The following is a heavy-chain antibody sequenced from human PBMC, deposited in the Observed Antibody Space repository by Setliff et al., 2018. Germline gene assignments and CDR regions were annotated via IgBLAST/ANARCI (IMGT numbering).Heavy chain of an antibody. Sequence: ASVKVSCKTSGFMFSTFGLSWVRLVPGQAPEWIGCISGYTGDTNYAPRFRDRVTLTIDSASTTAYMELRSPRSDDTAFYYCARSSAPSVVLAADFDYWGQGTLVTVSS. V-gene: IGHV1-18*01. CDR2: ISGYTGDT. J-gene: IGHJ4*02. CDR3: ARSSAPSVVLAADFDY. D-gene: IGHD2-21*01. CDR1: GFMFSTFG.